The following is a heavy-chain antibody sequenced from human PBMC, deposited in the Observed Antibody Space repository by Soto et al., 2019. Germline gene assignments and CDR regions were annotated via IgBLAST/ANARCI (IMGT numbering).Heavy chain of an antibody. J-gene: IGHJ3*01. CDR3: AKDRLMLTMVVVGAFDF. D-gene: IGHD3-22*01. V-gene: IGHV3-23*05. CDR1: GFSFNNHA. Sequence: GGSLRLSCAASGFSFNNHAMTWVRQAPGHGLEWVSGISRSGSTTHYADSVKGRFTISRDNSKDTLYLQMNSLRADDTAVYFCAKDRLMLTMVVVGAFDFWGLGTMVSVS. CDR2: ISRSGSTT.